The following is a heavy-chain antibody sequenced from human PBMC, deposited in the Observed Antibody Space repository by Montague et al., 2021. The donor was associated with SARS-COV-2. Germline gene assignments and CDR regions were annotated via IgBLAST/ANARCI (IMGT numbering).Heavy chain of an antibody. CDR3: ARGGGLRNYGMDV. D-gene: IGHD5-12*01. V-gene: IGHV3-53*01. Sequence: SLRLSCAASGFTVSTNYMSWVRQAPGKGLEWISVIYSGGDTYYADSVKGRFTISRDNSKNTLYLQMNSLRAEDMAVYYYARGGGLRNYGMDVWGQGTTVTVSS. CDR2: IYSGGDT. CDR1: GFTVSTNY. J-gene: IGHJ6*02.